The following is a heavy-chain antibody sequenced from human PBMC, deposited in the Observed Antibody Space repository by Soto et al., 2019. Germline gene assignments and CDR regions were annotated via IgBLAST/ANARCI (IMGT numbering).Heavy chain of an antibody. CDR2: INAGNGNS. CDR3: ARFDGSAAS. Sequence: QVQLVQSGAEVKKPGASVKVSCKASGYTFSSYAIHWVRQAPGQGLEWMGWINAGNGNSAYSQKFQGRVTTTRDTSASTGDLELSSLSLEGTGVFFCARFDGSAASWGHGSLVTVPS. CDR1: GYTFSSYA. D-gene: IGHD6-25*01. J-gene: IGHJ4*01. V-gene: IGHV1-3*01.